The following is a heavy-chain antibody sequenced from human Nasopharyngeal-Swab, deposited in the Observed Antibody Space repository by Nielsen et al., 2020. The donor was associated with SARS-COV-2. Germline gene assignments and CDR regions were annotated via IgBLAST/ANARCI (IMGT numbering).Heavy chain of an antibody. CDR1: GFTFSDYY. J-gene: IGHJ4*02. D-gene: IGHD3-22*01. CDR2: ISSSGSTI. Sequence: GESLKISCAASGFTFSDYYMSWIRQAPGKGLEWVSYISSSGSTIYYADSVKGRFTISRDNAKNSLYLQMNSLRAEDTAVYYCARDGDNYYDSSGYYLGYWGQGTLVTVSS. V-gene: IGHV3-11*04. CDR3: ARDGDNYYDSSGYYLGY.